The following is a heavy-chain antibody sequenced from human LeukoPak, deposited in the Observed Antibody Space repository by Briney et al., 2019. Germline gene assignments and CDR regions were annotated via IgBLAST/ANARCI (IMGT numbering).Heavy chain of an antibody. CDR3: ASVRAHCGGDCHPDY. CDR2: IGTIGHT. D-gene: IGHD2-21*02. J-gene: IGHJ4*02. Sequence: QPGGSLRLSCAASGFTFSSYDMHWVRQPTGKALEWVSTIGTIGHTFYLGSVKGRFTISRDDANNLLYLQMDSLRAGDTAVYYCASVRAHCGGDCHPDYWGQGTLVTVSS. CDR1: GFTFSSYD. V-gene: IGHV3-13*01.